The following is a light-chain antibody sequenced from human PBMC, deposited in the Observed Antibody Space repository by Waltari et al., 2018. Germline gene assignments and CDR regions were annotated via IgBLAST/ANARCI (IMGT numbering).Light chain of an antibody. V-gene: IGKV1-12*01. CDR2: AAA. J-gene: IGKJ1*01. Sequence: DILMTQSPSSVSASVGDSITITCRASQGIANWIAWYQQKPGKAPQLRIYAAATLQSGVPSRFSGSGSGTDFTLTISRLQPEDFATYFCQQTSSFPRTFGQGTKVEIK. CDR1: QGIANW. CDR3: QQTSSFPRT.